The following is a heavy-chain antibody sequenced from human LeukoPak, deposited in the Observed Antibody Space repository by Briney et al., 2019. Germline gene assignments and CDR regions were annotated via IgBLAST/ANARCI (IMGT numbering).Heavy chain of an antibody. Sequence: SETLSLSCTVSGGSISRSSDYWGWVRRPPGGGVVRIGSIYYSGSPYNNPSLPSRDPKSVDTSKNPFSLKRSSVTAADTAVYYCARGTPLRYFDWSPPRWPPDYYDYYIDVWGKGTTVTVSS. V-gene: IGHV4-39*07. J-gene: IGHJ6*03. CDR3: ARGTPLRYFDWSPPRWPPDYYDYYIDV. D-gene: IGHD3-9*01. CDR1: GGSISRSSDY. CDR2: IYYSGSP.